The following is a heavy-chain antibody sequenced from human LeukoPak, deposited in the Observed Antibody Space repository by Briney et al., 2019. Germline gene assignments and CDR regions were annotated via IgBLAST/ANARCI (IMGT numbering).Heavy chain of an antibody. CDR2: ISDSGGNT. V-gene: IGHV3-23*01. D-gene: IGHD6-19*01. CDR1: GFTLSSYA. CDR3: AKQDIRSSAWYD. Sequence: GGSLRLSCAASGFTLSSYAMSWVRQAPGQGLEWVSAISDSGGNTYYADSVKGRFTISRDNSKNTLYLQMNSLRAEDTAVYYCAKQDIRSSAWYDWGQGTLVTVSS. J-gene: IGHJ1*01.